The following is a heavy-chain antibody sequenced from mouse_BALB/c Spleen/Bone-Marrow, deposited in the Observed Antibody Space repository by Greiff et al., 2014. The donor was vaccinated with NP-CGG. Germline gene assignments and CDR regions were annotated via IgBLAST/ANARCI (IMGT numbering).Heavy chain of an antibody. D-gene: IGHD2-14*01. Sequence: VQLQQSGAELVKPGASVKLSFKASGYTFTSYWMHWVKQRPGQGLEWIGEINPSNGRTNYNEKFKSKATLTVDRSSSTAYMQLSSLTSEDSAVYYCARGYFAYWGQGTLVTVSA. V-gene: IGHV1S81*02. CDR3: ARGYFAY. CDR1: GYTFTSYW. CDR2: INPSNGRT. J-gene: IGHJ3*01.